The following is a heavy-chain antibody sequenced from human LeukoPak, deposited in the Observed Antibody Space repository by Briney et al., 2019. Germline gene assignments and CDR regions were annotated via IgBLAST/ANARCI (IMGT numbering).Heavy chain of an antibody. Sequence: GGPLRLSCAASGSTFSDYYMSWIRQAPGKGLEWVSYISSSGSTIYYADSVRGRFTISRDNAKNSLYLQMNSLRAEDTAVYYCARARAGGRTYYYYGMDVWGQGTTVTVSS. J-gene: IGHJ6*02. CDR3: ARARAGGRTYYYYGMDV. V-gene: IGHV3-11*01. CDR1: GSTFSDYY. CDR2: ISSSGSTI. D-gene: IGHD2-15*01.